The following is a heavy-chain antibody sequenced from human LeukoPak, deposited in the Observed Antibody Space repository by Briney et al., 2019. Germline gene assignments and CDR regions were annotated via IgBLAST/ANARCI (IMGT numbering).Heavy chain of an antibody. D-gene: IGHD3-22*01. J-gene: IGHJ4*02. CDR3: ASTYYYDSSGYYY. V-gene: IGHV4-59*01. CDR1: GGSISSYY. CDR2: IYYSGST. Sequence: SETLSLTCTVSGGSISSYYWSWIRQPPGKGLEWIGYIYYSGSTNYNPSLKSRVTISVDTSKNQFSLKLGSVTAADTAVYYCASTYYYDSSGYYYWGQGTLVTVSS.